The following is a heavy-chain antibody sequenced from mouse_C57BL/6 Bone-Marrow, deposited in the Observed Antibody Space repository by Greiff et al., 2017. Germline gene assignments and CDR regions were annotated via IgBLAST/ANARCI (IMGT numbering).Heavy chain of an antibody. J-gene: IGHJ1*03. V-gene: IGHV14-4*01. CDR1: GFNIKDDY. CDR3: TTPKDWYFDV. Sequence: VQLQQSGAELVRPGASVKLSCTASGFNIKDDYMHWVKQRPEQGLEWIGWIDPENGDTEYASKFQGKATITADTSSNTAYLQLSSLTSEDTAVYYCTTPKDWYFDVWGTGTTVTVSS. CDR2: IDPENGDT.